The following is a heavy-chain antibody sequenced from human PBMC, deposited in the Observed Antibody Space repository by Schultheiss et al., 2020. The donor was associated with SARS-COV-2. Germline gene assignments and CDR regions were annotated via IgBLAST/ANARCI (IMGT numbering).Heavy chain of an antibody. V-gene: IGHV3-48*03. D-gene: IGHD3-9*01. Sequence: GGSLRLSCAAFGSTFSSLGLSWVRQAPGKGLEWVSYISSSGSTIYYADSVKGRFTISRDNAKNSLYLQMNSLRAEDTAVYYCARVGTTTPYDILTGYPNYYYYGLDVWGQGTTVTVS. CDR1: GSTFSSLG. CDR2: ISSSGSTI. J-gene: IGHJ6*02. CDR3: ARVGTTTPYDILTGYPNYYYYGLDV.